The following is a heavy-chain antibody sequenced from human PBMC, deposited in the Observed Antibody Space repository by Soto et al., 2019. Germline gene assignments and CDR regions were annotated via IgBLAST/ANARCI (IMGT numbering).Heavy chain of an antibody. J-gene: IGHJ4*02. V-gene: IGHV3-33*01. Sequence: PGGSLSLSCPAPGFTFSSYGMHWVRQAPGKGLEWVAVIWYDGSNKYYADSVKGRFTISRDNSKNTLYLQMNSLRAEDTAVYYCARGGGIGDHVDYFDYWGQGTLVTVSS. CDR1: GFTFSSYG. CDR3: ARGGGIGDHVDYFDY. CDR2: IWYDGSNK. D-gene: IGHD2-15*01.